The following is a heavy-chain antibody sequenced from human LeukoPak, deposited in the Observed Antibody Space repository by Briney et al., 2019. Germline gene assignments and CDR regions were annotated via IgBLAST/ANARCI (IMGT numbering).Heavy chain of an antibody. CDR2: IWYDGTNK. Sequence: GGSLRLSCAASGFTFSNHGIHWVRQAPGKGLEWTAVIWYDGTNKYYVDSVKGRFTISRDNVKNSLFLQMNSLRADDTAVYYCARYEGGGLDYWGHGTLVTVSS. V-gene: IGHV3-33*01. J-gene: IGHJ4*01. CDR3: ARYEGGGLDY. CDR1: GFTFSNHG. D-gene: IGHD4-23*01.